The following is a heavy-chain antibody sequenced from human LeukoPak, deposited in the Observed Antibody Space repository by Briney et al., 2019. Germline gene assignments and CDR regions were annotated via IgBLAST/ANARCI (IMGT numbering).Heavy chain of an antibody. D-gene: IGHD2-15*01. J-gene: IGHJ4*02. CDR3: ARDSGIGQGGFDY. V-gene: IGHV6-1*01. Sequence: SQTRSLTCAISGDSVSSNSAAWKWIRQSPSRGLEWLGRTYYRSKWYNDYAVSVKSRITINPDTPKNQFSLQLNSVTPEDTAVYYCARDSGIGQGGFDYWGQGTLVTVSS. CDR2: TYYRSKWYN. CDR1: GDSVSSNSAA.